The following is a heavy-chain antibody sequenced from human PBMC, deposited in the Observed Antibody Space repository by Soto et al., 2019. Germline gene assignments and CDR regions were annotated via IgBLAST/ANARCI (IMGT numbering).Heavy chain of an antibody. Sequence: QVQLVQSGAEVKKPGSSVKVSCNASGGTFSSYAISWVRQAPGQGLEWMGGIIPIFGTANYAQKFQGRVTITADKSTSTAYMELSSLRSEDTAVYYCARGVHCSSTSCYYYYGMDAWGQGTTVTVSS. CDR1: GGTFSSYA. CDR2: IIPIFGTA. CDR3: ARGVHCSSTSCYYYYGMDA. V-gene: IGHV1-69*06. D-gene: IGHD2-2*01. J-gene: IGHJ6*02.